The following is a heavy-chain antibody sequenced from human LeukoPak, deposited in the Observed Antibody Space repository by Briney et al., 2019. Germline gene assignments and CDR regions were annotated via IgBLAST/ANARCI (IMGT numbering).Heavy chain of an antibody. J-gene: IGHJ5*02. D-gene: IGHD3-3*01. CDR2: IYTSGST. CDR1: GGSISSYY. Sequence: SETLSLTCTVSGGSISSYYWSWIRQPAGKGLEWIGRIYTSGSTNYNPSLKSRVTMSVDTSKHQFSLNLSSVTAADTAVYYWAREGFWSGDKWFEPWGQGTLVTVSS. CDR3: AREGFWSGDKWFEP. V-gene: IGHV4-4*07.